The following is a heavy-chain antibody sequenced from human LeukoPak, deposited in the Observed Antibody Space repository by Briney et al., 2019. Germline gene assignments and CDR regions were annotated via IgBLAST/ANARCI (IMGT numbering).Heavy chain of an antibody. CDR3: ARDIATVVHQD. J-gene: IGHJ4*02. CDR1: GYTFSSYG. Sequence: GASVKVSCKASGYTFSSYGISWVRQAPGQGLEWMGWISGYNGNTNYVQRFQGRVTMTTDTSTTTAYMELRNLRADDTAVHYCARDIATVVHQDWGQGTLVTVSS. CDR2: ISGYNGNT. V-gene: IGHV1-18*01. D-gene: IGHD2-15*01.